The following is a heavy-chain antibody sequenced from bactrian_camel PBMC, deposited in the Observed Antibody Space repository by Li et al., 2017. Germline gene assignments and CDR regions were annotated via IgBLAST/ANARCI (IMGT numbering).Heavy chain of an antibody. J-gene: IGHJ4*01. CDR3: AKDAGTDHGGSWHNY. CDR2: ISSDGRS. CDR1: GLTYRHNC. D-gene: IGHD6*01. Sequence: HVQLVESGGGSVQAGGSLTLSCAASGLTYRHNCVGWFRQTPGKEREGVATISSDGRSGYADSVQGRFTISRDNAKNTLYLQLNSLNTEDTAMYYCAKDAGTDHGGSWHNYWGQGTQVTVS. V-gene: IGHV3S55*01.